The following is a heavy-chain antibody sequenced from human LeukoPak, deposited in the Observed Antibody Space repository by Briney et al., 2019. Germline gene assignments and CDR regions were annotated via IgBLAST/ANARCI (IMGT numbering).Heavy chain of an antibody. D-gene: IGHD4-17*01. CDR1: GFTFSSYS. CDR2: IKSNTDGGTT. Sequence: GGSLRLSCAASGFTFSSYSMNWVRQAPGKGLEWVGRIKSNTDGGTTEYAAPVNGRFTISRDDSKNTLHLQMNSPKSEDTAVYYCTRETSYGDYSGSWGQGTLITVSS. J-gene: IGHJ5*02. V-gene: IGHV3-15*01. CDR3: TRETSYGDYSGS.